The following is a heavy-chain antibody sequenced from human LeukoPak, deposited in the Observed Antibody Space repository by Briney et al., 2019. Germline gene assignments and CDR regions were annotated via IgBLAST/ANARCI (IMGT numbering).Heavy chain of an antibody. V-gene: IGHV3-23*01. Sequence: GGSLRLSCAASGFTFSSCAMSWVRQAPGKGLEWVSAISGSGGSTYYADSVKGRFTISRDNSKNTLYLQMNSLRAEDTAVYYCAKAGVAVRQRAFYFDYWGQGTLVTVSS. CDR3: AKAGVAVRQRAFYFDY. CDR1: GFTFSSCA. D-gene: IGHD6-6*01. CDR2: ISGSGGST. J-gene: IGHJ4*02.